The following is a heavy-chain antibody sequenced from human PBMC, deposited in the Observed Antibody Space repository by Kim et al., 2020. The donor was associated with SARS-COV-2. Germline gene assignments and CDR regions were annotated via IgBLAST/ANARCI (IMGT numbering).Heavy chain of an antibody. V-gene: IGHV3-49*03. Sequence: GGSLRLSCTASGFTFGDYAMSWFRQAPGKGLEWVGFIRSKAYGGTTEYAASVKGRFTISRDDSKSIAYLQMNSLKTEDTAVYYCTLYYDSSGYYLWGQGTLVTVSS. CDR3: TLYYDSSGYYL. CDR2: IRSKAYGGTT. D-gene: IGHD3-22*01. J-gene: IGHJ4*02. CDR1: GFTFGDYA.